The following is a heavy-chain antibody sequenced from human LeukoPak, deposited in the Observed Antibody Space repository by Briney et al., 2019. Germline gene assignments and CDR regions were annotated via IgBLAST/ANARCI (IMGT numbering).Heavy chain of an antibody. D-gene: IGHD3-22*01. CDR3: ASYSSGYSFDY. J-gene: IGHJ4*02. Sequence: SETVSLTCTVSGGSISSSCYYWGWIRQPPGKGLEWIGSIYYSGSTYYNPSLKSRVTISVDTSKNQFSLKLSSVTAADTAVYYCASYSSGYSFDYWGQGTLVTVSS. CDR1: GGSISSSCYY. CDR2: IYYSGST. V-gene: IGHV4-39*07.